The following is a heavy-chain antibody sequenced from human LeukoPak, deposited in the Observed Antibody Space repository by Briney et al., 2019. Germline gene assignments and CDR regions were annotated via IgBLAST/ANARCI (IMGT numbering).Heavy chain of an antibody. CDR1: GYTFTSYG. Sequence: ASVKVSCKASGYTFTSYGISWVRQAPGQGLEWMGWISAYNGNTNYAQKLQGRVTMTTDTSTSTAYMEPRSLRSDDTAVYYCARGGDILTGYYDNWFDPWGQGTLVTVSS. CDR2: ISAYNGNT. D-gene: IGHD3-9*01. J-gene: IGHJ5*02. CDR3: ARGGDILTGYYDNWFDP. V-gene: IGHV1-18*01.